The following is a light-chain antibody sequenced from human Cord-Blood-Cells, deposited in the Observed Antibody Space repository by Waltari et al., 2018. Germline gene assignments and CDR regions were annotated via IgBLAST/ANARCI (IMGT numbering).Light chain of an antibody. CDR1: SSDVGGYNY. V-gene: IGLV2-11*01. CDR3: CSYAGSYTSYV. Sequence: QSALTQPRSVSGSPGQSVTISCTVTSSDVGGYNYVSWYQQNPGKAPKLMIYDVSKRPSGVPDRFSGSKSGNTASLTISGLQAEDEADYYCCSYAGSYTSYVFGTGTKVTVL. J-gene: IGLJ1*01. CDR2: DVS.